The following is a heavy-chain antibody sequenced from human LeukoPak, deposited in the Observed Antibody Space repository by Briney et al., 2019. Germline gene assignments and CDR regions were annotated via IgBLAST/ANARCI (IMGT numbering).Heavy chain of an antibody. Sequence: KPSETLSLTCAVYGGSFSGYYWSWLRQPPGKGLEWIGGINHSGSTNYNPSLKSRITMSVDTSKNQFSLKLISVTAADTAVYYCARKASIRGGFHWGQGTLVTVSS. CDR2: INHSGST. CDR1: GGSFSGYY. CDR3: ARKASIRGGFH. D-gene: IGHD2-2*01. J-gene: IGHJ4*02. V-gene: IGHV4-34*01.